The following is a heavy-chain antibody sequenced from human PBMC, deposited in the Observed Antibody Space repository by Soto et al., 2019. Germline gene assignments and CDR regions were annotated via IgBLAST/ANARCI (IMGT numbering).Heavy chain of an antibody. J-gene: IGHJ4*02. Sequence: QVQLQESGPGLVKPSETLSLTCTVSGGSISSYYWSWIRQPPGKGLEWIAYIYYTGSTNYNPSLIRRAALPADTFKNQFSLKLSAVTAANTAMYYCARVDSSGSYFDSWSQGILVNVSS. CDR3: ARVDSSGSYFDS. CDR2: IYYTGST. D-gene: IGHD3-22*01. V-gene: IGHV4-59*01. CDR1: GGSISSYY.